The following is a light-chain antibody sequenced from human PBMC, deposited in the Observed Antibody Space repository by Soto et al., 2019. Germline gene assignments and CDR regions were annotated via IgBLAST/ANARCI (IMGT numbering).Light chain of an antibody. CDR2: EVT. V-gene: IGLV2-23*02. Sequence: QSALTQPASVSASPGQSITITCTGGNSDIGTNNLVSWYQHHPGKGPKLIIYEVTKRPSGVSARFTGSKSGNTASLTISGLQADDEAQYYCSSYTGSVNLVFGGGIKLTVL. CDR3: SSYTGSVNLV. J-gene: IGLJ2*01. CDR1: NSDIGTNNL.